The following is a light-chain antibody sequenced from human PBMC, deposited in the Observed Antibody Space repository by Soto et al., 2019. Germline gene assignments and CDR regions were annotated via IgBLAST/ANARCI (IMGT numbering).Light chain of an antibody. CDR2: EVR. CDR1: SGDIGGYDY. CDR3: TSYTANSTWV. J-gene: IGLJ3*02. Sequence: QSVLTQPASVSGSPGQSITFSCTGTSGDIGGYDYVSWYQQHPGKAPKLMIFEVRNRPSGVSNRFSASKSGNAASLTISGLQAEDEADYYCTSYTANSTWVFGGGTKLTVL. V-gene: IGLV2-14*01.